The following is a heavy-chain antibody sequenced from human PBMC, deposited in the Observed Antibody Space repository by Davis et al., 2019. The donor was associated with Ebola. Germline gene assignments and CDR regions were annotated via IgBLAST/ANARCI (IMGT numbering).Heavy chain of an antibody. V-gene: IGHV3-74*01. CDR1: GFILSSYW. D-gene: IGHD2-8*01. CDR2: ISSDINSDGRST. J-gene: IGHJ4*02. Sequence: PGGSLRLSCAGSGFILSSYWMHWVRQAPGKGLVWVSYISSDINSDGRSTRYADSVKGRFTISRDDAKNTLYLQMNSLRPEDTAVYFCVRGAVCNYFDHWGQGTLVTVSS. CDR3: VRGAVCNYFDH.